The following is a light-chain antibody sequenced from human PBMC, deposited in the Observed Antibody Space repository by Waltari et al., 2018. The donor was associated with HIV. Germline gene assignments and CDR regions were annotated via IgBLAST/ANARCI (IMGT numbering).Light chain of an antibody. Sequence: QSVLPQPPSASGTPGQRVTISCSGTSSNIGSHTADRYQKRPGAAPKLLIYSTNQRPSGVPDRVSGSKSGTSASLAISGLQSEDEADYFCATWDDSLNGHVFGGGTKLTV. J-gene: IGLJ3*02. V-gene: IGLV1-44*01. CDR3: ATWDDSLNGHV. CDR1: SSNIGSHT. CDR2: STN.